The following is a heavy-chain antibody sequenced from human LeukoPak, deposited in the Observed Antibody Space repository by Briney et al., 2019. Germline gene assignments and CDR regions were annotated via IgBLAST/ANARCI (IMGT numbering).Heavy chain of an antibody. Sequence: ASVKVSCKASGYTFSTYYMHWVRQAPGQGLEWVGVINPIGGTTTYSQKFQGRVTMTRDTSTSTVYMELSSLRIEDTAVYYCSRDLGGSYNDYWGQGTMVTVSS. J-gene: IGHJ4*02. CDR3: SRDLGGSYNDY. V-gene: IGHV1-46*01. CDR1: GYTFSTYY. CDR2: INPIGGTT. D-gene: IGHD1-26*01.